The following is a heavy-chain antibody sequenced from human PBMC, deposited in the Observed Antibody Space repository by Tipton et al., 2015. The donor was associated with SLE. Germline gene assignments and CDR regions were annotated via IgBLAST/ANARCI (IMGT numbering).Heavy chain of an antibody. D-gene: IGHD3-10*01. V-gene: IGHV4-39*01. CDR1: GGSISSSSYY. J-gene: IGHJ3*02. CDR3: AIRGGKGNAFDI. CDR2: IYYSGST. Sequence: TLSLTCTVSGGSISSSSYYWGWIRQPPGKGLEWIGSIYYSGSTYYNPSLKSRVTISVDTSKNQFSLKLGSVTAADTAVYYCAIRGGKGNAFDIWGQGTMVTVSS.